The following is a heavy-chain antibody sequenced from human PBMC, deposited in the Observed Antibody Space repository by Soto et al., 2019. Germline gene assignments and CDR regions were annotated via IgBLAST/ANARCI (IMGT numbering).Heavy chain of an antibody. J-gene: IGHJ4*02. Sequence: SGPTLVNPTQTLTLTCTFSGFSLSTSGMCVSWIRQPPGKALEWLARIDWDDDKYYSTSLKTRLTISKDTSKNQVVLTMTNMDPVDTATYYCARQTYSSSWYRGYYFDYWGQGTLVTVSS. V-gene: IGHV2-70*11. CDR2: IDWDDDK. CDR3: ARQTYSSSWYRGYYFDY. D-gene: IGHD6-13*01. CDR1: GFSLSTSGMC.